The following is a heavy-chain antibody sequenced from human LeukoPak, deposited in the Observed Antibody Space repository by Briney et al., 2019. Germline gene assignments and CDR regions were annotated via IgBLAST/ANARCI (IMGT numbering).Heavy chain of an antibody. CDR1: GYIFSNYD. Sequence: GASVKVSCKASGYIFSNYDISWVRQAPGQGLEWMGWISAYNGYTNSAQKFQARVTVTTDTSTSTAYMELRSLRSDDTAVYYCARDDKYGMDVWGQGTTVIVSS. V-gene: IGHV1-18*01. J-gene: IGHJ6*02. CDR3: ARDDKYGMDV. CDR2: ISAYNGYT.